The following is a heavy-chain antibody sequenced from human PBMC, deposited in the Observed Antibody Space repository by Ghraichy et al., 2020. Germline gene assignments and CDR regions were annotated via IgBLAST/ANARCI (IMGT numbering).Heavy chain of an antibody. Sequence: GSVKVSCTVSGFTFSDHWMTWVRQAPGKGLEWVANIKKDGSEKSYVDSVKGRFTISRDNGKNSLYLDLNSLRADDAAVYYCARASRGYDALDYWGQGTLVSVS. CDR2: IKKDGSEK. V-gene: IGHV3-7*01. CDR3: ARASRGYDALDY. J-gene: IGHJ4*02. D-gene: IGHD5-12*01. CDR1: GFTFSDHW.